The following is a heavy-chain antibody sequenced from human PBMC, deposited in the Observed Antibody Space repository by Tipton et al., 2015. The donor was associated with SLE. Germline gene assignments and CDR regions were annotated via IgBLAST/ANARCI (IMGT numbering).Heavy chain of an antibody. CDR1: GFNFGDYS. J-gene: IGHJ4*02. D-gene: IGHD5-18*01. V-gene: IGHV3-49*04. Sequence: SLRLSCTVSGFNFGDYSMSWVRQAPGKGLEWVGFIRTKAYDGTPDHAASVSGRFFISRDDSRNIVYLQMNSLKTEDTAVYYCTRDRGNTAMVGLDYWGQGTRVTVSS. CDR2: IRTKAYDGTP. CDR3: TRDRGNTAMVGLDY.